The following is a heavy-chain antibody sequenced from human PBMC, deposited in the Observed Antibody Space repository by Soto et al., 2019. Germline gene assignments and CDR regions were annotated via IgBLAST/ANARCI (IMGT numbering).Heavy chain of an antibody. J-gene: IGHJ6*03. CDR1: GFTFSSYS. CDR3: ARGRMGVILHYMDV. D-gene: IGHD3-10*01. Sequence: GGSLRLSCAASGFTFSSYSMNWVRQAPGKGLEWVSSISSSSSNIYYADSVKGRFTISRDNAKNSLYLQMNSLRAEDTAVYYCARGRMGVILHYMDVWGKGTTVTVSS. CDR2: ISSSSSNI. V-gene: IGHV3-21*01.